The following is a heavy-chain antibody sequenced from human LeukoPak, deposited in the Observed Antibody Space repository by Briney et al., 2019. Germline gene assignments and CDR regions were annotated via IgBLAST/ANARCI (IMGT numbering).Heavy chain of an antibody. CDR2: IRYVGSNK. Sequence: PGGSLTLSCAASGFTFSSYGMHWVRQAPGKGLGWVAFIRYVGSNKYYADSVKGRFTISRDNSKNTLYLQMNSLRAKDTAVYYCAKVGDKIVVVPAAPHDYWGQGTLVTVSS. D-gene: IGHD2-2*01. CDR1: GFTFSSYG. J-gene: IGHJ4*02. CDR3: AKVGDKIVVVPAAPHDY. V-gene: IGHV3-30*02.